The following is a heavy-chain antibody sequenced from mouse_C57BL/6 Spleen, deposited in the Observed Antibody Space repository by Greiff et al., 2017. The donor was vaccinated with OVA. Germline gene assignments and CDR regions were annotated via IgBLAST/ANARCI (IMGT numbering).Heavy chain of an antibody. D-gene: IGHD4-1*01. CDR3: ARRNWDYFDY. CDR1: GYTFTSYW. Sequence: LQQPGAELVMPGASVKLSCKASGYTFTSYWMHWVKQRPGQGLEWIGEIDPSDSYTNYNQKFKGKSTLTVDKSSSTAYMQLSSLTSEDSAVYYCARRNWDYFDYWGQGTTLTVSS. V-gene: IGHV1-69*01. J-gene: IGHJ2*01. CDR2: IDPSDSYT.